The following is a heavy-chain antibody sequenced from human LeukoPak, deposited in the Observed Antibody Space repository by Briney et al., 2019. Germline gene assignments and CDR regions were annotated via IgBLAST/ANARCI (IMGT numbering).Heavy chain of an antibody. D-gene: IGHD3-9*01. V-gene: IGHV4-34*01. CDR1: GGSFSGYY. CDR2: INHSGST. CDR3: ARGYDILTGYFRFDP. J-gene: IGHJ5*02. Sequence: SETLSLTCAVHGGSFSGYYWSWIRQPPGKGLEWIGEINHSGSTNYNPSLKSRVTISVDTSKNQFSLKLSSVTAADTAVYYCARGYDILTGYFRFDPWGQGTLVTVPS.